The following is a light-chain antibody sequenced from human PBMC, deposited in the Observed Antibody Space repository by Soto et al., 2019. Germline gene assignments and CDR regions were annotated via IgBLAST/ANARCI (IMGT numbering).Light chain of an antibody. CDR1: SSDVGAYKY. CDR2: EVS. Sequence: QSALTQPPSASGSPGQSVTISCTGTSSDVGAYKYVSWYQQYPGKAPKLMIYEVSKRPSGVPDRVSGSKSGNTASLTVSGLQAEDEAYYYCTSYVGSDIWVFGGGTKVNVL. V-gene: IGLV2-8*01. CDR3: TSYVGSDIWV. J-gene: IGLJ3*02.